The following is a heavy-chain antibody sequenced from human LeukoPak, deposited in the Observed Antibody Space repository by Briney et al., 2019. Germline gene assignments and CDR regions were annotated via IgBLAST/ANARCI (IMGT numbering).Heavy chain of an antibody. Sequence: SETLSFTGAAYGGSFSGYHWSWLRQPPGKRLEWSGEINHRGSTNYNPSLKSRVTISVDTPKNQFSLKLSSVTAADTAVYYCARGPPVGSGRKFVPWGQGTLVTVSS. CDR1: GGSFSGYH. CDR3: ARGPPVGSGRKFVP. V-gene: IGHV4-34*01. CDR2: INHRGST. D-gene: IGHD4-23*01. J-gene: IGHJ5*02.